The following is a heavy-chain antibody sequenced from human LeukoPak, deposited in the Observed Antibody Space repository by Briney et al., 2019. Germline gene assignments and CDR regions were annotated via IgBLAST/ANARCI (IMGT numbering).Heavy chain of an antibody. D-gene: IGHD2-21*01. Sequence: PGGSLRLSCAASGFTFDDYGMSWVRQAPGKGLEWVSGINWNGGSTGYADSVKGRFTISRDNAKNSLYLQMNSLRAEDTALYYCASLTLDGSDFDYWGQGTLVTVSS. CDR2: INWNGGST. CDR1: GFTFDDYG. V-gene: IGHV3-20*04. CDR3: ASLTLDGSDFDY. J-gene: IGHJ4*02.